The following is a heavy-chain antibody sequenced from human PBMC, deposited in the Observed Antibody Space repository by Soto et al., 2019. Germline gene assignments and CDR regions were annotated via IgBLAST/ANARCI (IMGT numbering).Heavy chain of an antibody. Sequence: QVQLQESGPGLVKPSQTLSLSCTVSGGSISSAAYYWSWIRQHPEKGLEWIGYISHSGSTYYTPSLKSRVIISADTSKNQFSLNLTSVTAADTAVYYCAREYTYGSNFFDCWGQGALVTVSS. CDR3: AREYTYGSNFFDC. CDR2: ISHSGST. D-gene: IGHD5-18*01. J-gene: IGHJ4*02. V-gene: IGHV4-31*03. CDR1: GGSISSAAYY.